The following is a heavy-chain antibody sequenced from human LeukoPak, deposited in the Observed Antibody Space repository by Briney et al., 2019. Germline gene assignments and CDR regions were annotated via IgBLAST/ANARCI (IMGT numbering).Heavy chain of an antibody. V-gene: IGHV4-4*07. D-gene: IGHD2-15*01. Sequence: SETLSLTCTVPGDSISSYFWSWIRRPAGKGLELIGRIHTSGSANSNPSLKSRVTIAVDKSNNQFSVKLGAVTAADPVVLYWAIDGTSSGATYYTDYWGQGTLVTVSS. CDR2: IHTSGSA. CDR1: GDSISSYF. CDR3: AIDGTSSGATYYTDY. J-gene: IGHJ4*02.